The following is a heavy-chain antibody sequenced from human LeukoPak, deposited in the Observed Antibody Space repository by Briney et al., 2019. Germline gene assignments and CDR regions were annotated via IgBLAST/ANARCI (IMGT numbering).Heavy chain of an antibody. D-gene: IGHD2-15*01. Sequence: GGSLRLSCAASGFNLSSYAMSWVRQAPGKGLEWVSAISRSGGSTYYADSVKGRFTISRDNSKNTLYLQMNSLRAEDTAVYYCAKDGYCSGGSCYPLYWYFDLWGRGTLVTVSS. CDR1: GFNLSSYA. J-gene: IGHJ2*01. CDR3: AKDGYCSGGSCYPLYWYFDL. V-gene: IGHV3-23*01. CDR2: ISRSGGST.